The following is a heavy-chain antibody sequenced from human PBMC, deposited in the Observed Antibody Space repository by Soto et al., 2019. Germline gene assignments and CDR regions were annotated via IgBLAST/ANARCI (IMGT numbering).Heavy chain of an antibody. Sequence: QVQLVQSGAEVKKPGASVKVSCKASGYTFTGYYMHWVRQAPGQGLEWMGWINPNSGGTNYAQKFQGWVTMTRDTSISTAYMELSRLRSDDTAVYYCAREERYSSVYYGMDVWGQGTTVTVSS. CDR2: INPNSGGT. CDR1: GYTFTGYY. J-gene: IGHJ6*02. D-gene: IGHD5-18*01. V-gene: IGHV1-2*04. CDR3: AREERYSSVYYGMDV.